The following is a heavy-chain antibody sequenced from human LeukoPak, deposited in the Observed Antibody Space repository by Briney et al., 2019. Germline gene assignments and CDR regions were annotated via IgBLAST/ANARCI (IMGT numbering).Heavy chain of an antibody. Sequence: GGSLRLSCAAPGFTFSTYWMSWVRQAPGKGLEWVANINQDGSQKRYVDSVRGRFTISRDNTKNSLFLQMNSLRAEDTAVYYCARLKDDVTKLDYWGQGTLVTVSS. CDR2: INQDGSQK. CDR3: ARLKDDVTKLDY. V-gene: IGHV3-7*01. D-gene: IGHD2-8*01. CDR1: GFTFSTYW. J-gene: IGHJ4*02.